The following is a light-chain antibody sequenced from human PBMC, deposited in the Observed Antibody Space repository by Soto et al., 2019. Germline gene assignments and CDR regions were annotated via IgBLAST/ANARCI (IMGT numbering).Light chain of an antibody. Sequence: EIVLTQSPGTLSLSPGDRATLSCRASQSVGNSYLAWFQQKPGQAPRLLLDDASRSATCIPDRFRGIESGTDFTLTISILEPEDFAVYYCQQYAHSPLNFGGGTKVEIK. V-gene: IGKV3-20*01. CDR3: QQYAHSPLN. CDR1: QSVGNSY. CDR2: DAS. J-gene: IGKJ4*01.